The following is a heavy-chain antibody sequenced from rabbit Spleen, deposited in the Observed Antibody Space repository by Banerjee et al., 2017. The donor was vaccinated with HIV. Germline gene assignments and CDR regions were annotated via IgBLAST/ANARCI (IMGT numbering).Heavy chain of an antibody. J-gene: IGHJ6*01. CDR3: ARDSGSSFSSYGMDL. Sequence: QSLEESGGGLVKPGASLTLTCKASGFSFNSGYDMCWVRQAPGKGLEWIACIDTGSSGFTYFASWAKGRFTCSKTSSTTVTLQMTSLTVADTATYFCARDSGSSFSSYGMDLWGQGTLVTVS. CDR2: IDTGSSGFT. D-gene: IGHD8-1*01. CDR1: GFSFNSGYD. V-gene: IGHV1S40*01.